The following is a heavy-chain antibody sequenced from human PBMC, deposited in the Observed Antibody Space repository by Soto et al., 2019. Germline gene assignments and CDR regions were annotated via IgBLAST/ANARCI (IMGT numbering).Heavy chain of an antibody. J-gene: IGHJ4*02. CDR1: GGSVSSGSYY. V-gene: IGHV4-61*01. D-gene: IGHD5-12*01. Sequence: QVQLQESGPGLVKPSETLSLTCTVSGGSVSSGSYYWSWIRQPPGKVLEWIGYIYYSGSTNYNPSLXXRXTXXVDTSKNQFSLKLSSVTAADTAVYYCARGGYPNDYWGQGTLVTVSS. CDR2: IYYSGST. CDR3: ARGGYPNDY.